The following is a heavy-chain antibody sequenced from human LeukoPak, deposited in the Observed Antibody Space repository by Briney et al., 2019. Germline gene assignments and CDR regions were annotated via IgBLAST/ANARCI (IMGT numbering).Heavy chain of an antibody. CDR2: IYYSGST. V-gene: IGHV4-39*07. CDR1: GGSISSSSYY. Sequence: SETLSLTCTVSGGSISSSSYYWGWIRQPPGKGLEWIGSIYYSGSTYYNPSLKSRVTISVDTSKNQFSLKLSSVTAADTAVYYCARGDYYYYYMDVWGKGTTVTVSS. CDR3: ARGDYYYYYMDV. J-gene: IGHJ6*03.